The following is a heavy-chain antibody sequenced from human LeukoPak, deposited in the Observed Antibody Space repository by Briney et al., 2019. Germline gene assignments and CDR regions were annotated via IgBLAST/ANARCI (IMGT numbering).Heavy chain of an antibody. Sequence: RTSETLSLTCTVSGGSISSGGYYWSWIRQHPGKGLEWIGYIYYSGSTYYNPSLKSRVTISVDTSKNQFSLKLSSVTAADTAVYYCARALPGDWGGYYFDYWGQGTLVTVSS. CDR3: ARALPGDWGGYYFDY. CDR2: IYYSGST. D-gene: IGHD7-27*01. CDR1: GGSISSGGYY. J-gene: IGHJ4*02. V-gene: IGHV4-31*03.